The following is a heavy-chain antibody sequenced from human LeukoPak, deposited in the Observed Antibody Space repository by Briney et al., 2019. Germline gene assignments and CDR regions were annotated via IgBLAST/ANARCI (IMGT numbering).Heavy chain of an antibody. CDR3: AREASYSSSWATFDN. V-gene: IGHV3-48*03. Sequence: GGSLRLSCAASGFTFSSYEMNWVRQAPGKGLEWISYISTSGGIIYYADSVRGRFTISRDNAKNSLFLQMNSLTVEDTAVYYRAREASYSSSWATFDNWGQGTLVTVS. CDR2: ISTSGGII. D-gene: IGHD6-13*01. CDR1: GFTFSSYE. J-gene: IGHJ4*02.